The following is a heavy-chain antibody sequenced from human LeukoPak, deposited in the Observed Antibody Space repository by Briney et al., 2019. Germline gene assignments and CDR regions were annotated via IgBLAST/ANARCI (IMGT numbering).Heavy chain of an antibody. CDR2: IWYDGSNK. CDR3: ARGDPTVTTKQNFGY. V-gene: IGHV3-33*01. Sequence: PGGTLRLSCAASGFSFSNYDMHWVRQAPGKGLEWVAVIWYDGSNKYYADSVKGRFTISRDNSKNTLYLQMNSLRVEDTAVYYCARGDPTVTTKQNFGYWGQGTLVTVSS. J-gene: IGHJ4*02. D-gene: IGHD4-17*01. CDR1: GFSFSNYD.